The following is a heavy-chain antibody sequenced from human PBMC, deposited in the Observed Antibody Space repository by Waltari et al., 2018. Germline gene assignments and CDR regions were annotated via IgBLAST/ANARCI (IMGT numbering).Heavy chain of an antibody. CDR1: GFTFRSYA. J-gene: IGHJ4*02. Sequence: QVQLVESGGGVVQPGRSLRLSCAASGFTFRSYAMHWVRQAPGKGLEGVAVISYDGSNKYYADSVKGRFTISRDNSKNTLYLQMNSLRAEDTAVYYCARGCRIVGAIPLYWGQGTLVTVSS. CDR2: ISYDGSNK. CDR3: ARGCRIVGAIPLY. V-gene: IGHV3-30-3*01. D-gene: IGHD1-26*01.